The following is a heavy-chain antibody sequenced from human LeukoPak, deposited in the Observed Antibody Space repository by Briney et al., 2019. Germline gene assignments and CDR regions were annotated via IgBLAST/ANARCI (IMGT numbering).Heavy chain of an antibody. J-gene: IGHJ4*02. CDR3: AKDRSGGYSFDY. Sequence: PGGSLRLSCAASGLTFSTYGMHWVRQAPGKGLEWVAFIRFDGSNKYYADPMRGRFTISRDNSKNTLYLQMNSLRAEDTAVYYCAKDRSGGYSFDYWGQGTLVTVSS. CDR1: GLTFSTYG. CDR2: IRFDGSNK. D-gene: IGHD3-22*01. V-gene: IGHV3-30*02.